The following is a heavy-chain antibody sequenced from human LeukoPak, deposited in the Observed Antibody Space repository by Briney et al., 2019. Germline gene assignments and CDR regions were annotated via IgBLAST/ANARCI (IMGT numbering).Heavy chain of an antibody. Sequence: PSQTLSLTCAVSGGSISSGGYYWSWIRQPAGKGLEWIGRIYTSGSTNYNPSLKSRVTISVDTSKNQFSLKLSSVTAADTAVYYCARDHTRYYGSGSYGVWFDPWGQGTLVTVSS. V-gene: IGHV4-61*02. J-gene: IGHJ5*02. CDR1: GGSISSGGYY. CDR2: IYTSGST. D-gene: IGHD3-10*01. CDR3: ARDHTRYYGSGSYGVWFDP.